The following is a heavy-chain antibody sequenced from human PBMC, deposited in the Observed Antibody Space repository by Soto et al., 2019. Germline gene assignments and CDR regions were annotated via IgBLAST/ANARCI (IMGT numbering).Heavy chain of an antibody. CDR2: IYYSGST. J-gene: IGHJ6*02. CDR3: ARGVMVRGDPYYYGMDV. CDR1: GGSISSYY. Sequence: SETLSLTCIVSGGSISSYYWSWIRRHPGKGLEWIGYIYYSGSTYYNPSLKSRVTISVDTSKNQFSLKLSSVTAADTAVYYCARGVMVRGDPYYYGMDVWGQGTTVTVSS. D-gene: IGHD3-10*01. V-gene: IGHV4-59*06.